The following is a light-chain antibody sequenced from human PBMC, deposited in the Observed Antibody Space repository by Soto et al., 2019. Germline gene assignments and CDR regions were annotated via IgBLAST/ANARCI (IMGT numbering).Light chain of an antibody. CDR1: QRISSY. CDR2: AAS. J-gene: IGKJ4*01. CDR3: QQLNSYPRT. Sequence: DIQLTQSPSFLSASVGDRVTITCRASQRISSYLAWYQQKPGKAPKLLIYAASTLQSGVPSRFSGSGSGTEFTLTISSLQPEDFATYYCQQLNSYPRTFGGGTKVEIK. V-gene: IGKV1-9*01.